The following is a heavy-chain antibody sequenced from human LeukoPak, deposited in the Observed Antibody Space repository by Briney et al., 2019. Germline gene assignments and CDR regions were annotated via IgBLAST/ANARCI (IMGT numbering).Heavy chain of an antibody. CDR2: IDDSGVIR. Sequence: GGSLRLSCAASGFTFKTHAMSWVRQAPGKGLEWVSRIDDSGVIRSYADSVKGRFTISRDNSKMTLTLQMNSLRAEDTAVYYCAKDGKVAVADPNYGMDVWGQGTTVTVSS. CDR1: GFTFKTHA. CDR3: AKDGKVAVADPNYGMDV. J-gene: IGHJ6*02. V-gene: IGHV3-23*01. D-gene: IGHD6-19*01.